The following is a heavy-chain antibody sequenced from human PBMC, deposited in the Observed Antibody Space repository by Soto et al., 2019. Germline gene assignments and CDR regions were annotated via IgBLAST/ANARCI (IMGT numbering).Heavy chain of an antibody. J-gene: IGHJ3*02. V-gene: IGHV4-34*01. CDR2: INHSGST. Sequence: SETLSLTCAVYSGSFSGYYWSWIRQPPGKGLEWIGEINHSGSTNYNPSLKSRVTISVDTSKNQFSLKLSSVTAADTAVYYCANDKGPGVAFDIWGQGTMVTVSS. CDR3: ANDKGPGVAFDI. D-gene: IGHD3-10*01. CDR1: SGSFSGYY.